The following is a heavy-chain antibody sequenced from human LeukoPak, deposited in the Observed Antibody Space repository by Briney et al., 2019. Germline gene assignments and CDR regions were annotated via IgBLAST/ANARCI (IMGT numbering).Heavy chain of an antibody. J-gene: IGHJ5*02. CDR3: AMSLAVAGTRGWFDH. D-gene: IGHD6-19*01. Sequence: SETLSLTCTFSGDSMSRFSWHWIRQPPGKGLEWLGHIYTSGTTNSNRSLKSRVTMSIDTSKNHVSLKLNSVTAADTAVYYCAMSLAVAGTRGWFDHWGQGTLIAVSS. CDR1: GDSMSRFS. V-gene: IGHV4-4*08. CDR2: IYTSGTT.